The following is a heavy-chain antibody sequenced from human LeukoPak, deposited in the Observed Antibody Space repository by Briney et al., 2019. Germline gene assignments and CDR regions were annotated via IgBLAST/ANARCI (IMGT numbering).Heavy chain of an antibody. Sequence: GSLQHACKATGYTYTNYAVHGERQAPGQRRDWIGWINAGNGNTKYSQKFQDRVTITRDTSASTAYMELSSLRSEDTAVYYCATSAGLRYFDWGFDYWGQGTLVTVSS. D-gene: IGHD3-9*01. V-gene: IGHV1-3*01. CDR2: INAGNGNT. J-gene: IGHJ4*02. CDR1: GYTYTNYA. CDR3: ATSAGLRYFDWGFDY.